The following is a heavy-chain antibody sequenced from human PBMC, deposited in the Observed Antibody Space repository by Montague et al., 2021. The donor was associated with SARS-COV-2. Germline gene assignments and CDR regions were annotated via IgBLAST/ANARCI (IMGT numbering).Heavy chain of an antibody. J-gene: IGHJ6*03. CDR2: ISSSGSTI. CDR1: GFTFSSYE. D-gene: IGHD2-8*01. Sequence: SLRLSCPASGFTFSSYEMNWVRQAPGKGLEWVSYISSSGSTIYYADSVKGRFTISRDNAKNSLYLQMNSLRAEDTAVYYCESDQLKAQWPYYYYYTDVWGKGTTVTVSS. CDR3: ESDQLKAQWPYYYYYTDV. V-gene: IGHV3-48*03.